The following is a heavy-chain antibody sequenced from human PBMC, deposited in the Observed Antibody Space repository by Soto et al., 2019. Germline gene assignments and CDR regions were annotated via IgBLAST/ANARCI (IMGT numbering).Heavy chain of an antibody. CDR2: ISGSGGST. J-gene: IGHJ5*02. CDR3: AKDYPVYYGSSGYYGWFDP. Sequence: GGSLRLSCAASGFSFSSYAMSWVRQAPGKGLEWVSAISGSGGSTYYADSVKGRFTISRDNSKNTLYLQMNSLRAEDTAVYYCAKDYPVYYGSSGYYGWFDPWGQGTLVTVSS. V-gene: IGHV3-23*01. D-gene: IGHD3-22*01. CDR1: GFSFSSYA.